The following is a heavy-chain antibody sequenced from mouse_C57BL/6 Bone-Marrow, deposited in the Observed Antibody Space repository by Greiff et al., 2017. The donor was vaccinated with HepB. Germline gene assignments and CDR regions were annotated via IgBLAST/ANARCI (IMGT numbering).Heavy chain of an antibody. D-gene: IGHD4-1*01. CDR3: RGGANWDHFDY. Sequence: VQRVESGAELVRPGASVTLSCKASGYTFTHYEMHWVKQTPVHGLEWIGAIDPETGGTAYNQKFKGKAILTADKSSSTAYMELRSLTSEDSAVYYCRGGANWDHFDYWGQGTTLTVSS. CDR1: GYTFTHYE. CDR2: IDPETGGT. J-gene: IGHJ2*01. V-gene: IGHV1-15*01.